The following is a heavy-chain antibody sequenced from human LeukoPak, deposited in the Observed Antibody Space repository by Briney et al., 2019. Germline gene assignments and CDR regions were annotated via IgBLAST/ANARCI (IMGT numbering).Heavy chain of an antibody. CDR3: ARPLRGSSGWYVD. V-gene: IGHV1-2*02. D-gene: IGHD6-19*01. CDR2: INPNSGGT. Sequence: ASVKVSCKASGYTFTGYYMHWVRQAPGQGPEWMGWINPNSGGTNYAQKFQGRVTMTRDTSISTAYMELSRLRSDDTAVYYCARPLRGSSGWYVDWGQGTLVTVSS. J-gene: IGHJ4*02. CDR1: GYTFTGYY.